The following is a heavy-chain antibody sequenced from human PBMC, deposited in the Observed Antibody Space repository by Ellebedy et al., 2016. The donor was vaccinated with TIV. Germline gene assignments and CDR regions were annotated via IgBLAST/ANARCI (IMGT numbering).Heavy chain of an antibody. Sequence: SETLSLTCAVSGGSLSDNYWTWIRQPPGKGLEWIGYLYYNGSTNYNPSLKSRVTISVNTPRNQFSLKLNSVTAADTAVYYCVSSVSVDAFDLWGQGTMVTVSS. CDR2: LYYNGST. CDR1: GGSLSDNY. CDR3: VSSVSVDAFDL. J-gene: IGHJ3*01. D-gene: IGHD3-10*01. V-gene: IGHV4-59*01.